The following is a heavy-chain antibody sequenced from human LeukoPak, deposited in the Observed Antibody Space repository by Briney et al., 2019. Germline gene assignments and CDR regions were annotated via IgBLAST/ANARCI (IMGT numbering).Heavy chain of an antibody. CDR3: ARVSGGYQFDP. J-gene: IGHJ5*02. V-gene: IGHV4-31*11. CDR2: IYYSGST. CDR1: GGSISSGGYY. Sequence: SETLSLTCAVSGGSISSGGYYWSWIRQHPGKGLEWIGYIYYSGSTYYNPSLKSRVTISVDTSKNQFSLKLSSVTAADTAVYYCARVSGGYQFDPWGQGTLVTVSS. D-gene: IGHD3-10*01.